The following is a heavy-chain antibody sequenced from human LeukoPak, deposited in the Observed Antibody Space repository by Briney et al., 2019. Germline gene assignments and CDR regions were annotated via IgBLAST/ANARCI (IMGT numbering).Heavy chain of an antibody. CDR2: INHSGST. J-gene: IGHJ4*02. CDR3: VHSTFGELLFDY. D-gene: IGHD3-10*01. V-gene: IGHV4-34*01. CDR1: GGSFSGYY. Sequence: ASETLSLTCAVYGGSFSGYYWSCIRQPPGKGLEWIGEINHSGSTNYNPSLKSRVTISVDTSKNQFSLKLSSVTAADTAVYYCVHSTFGELLFDYWGQGTLVTVSS.